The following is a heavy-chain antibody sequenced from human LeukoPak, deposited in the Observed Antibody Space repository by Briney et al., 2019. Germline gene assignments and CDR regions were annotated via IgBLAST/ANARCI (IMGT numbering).Heavy chain of an antibody. J-gene: IGHJ4*02. Sequence: PSETLSLTCTVSGGSMSPYHWGWIRRPPGKGLEWTGYIYYSGSTNYNPSPKSRVTISVDTSKNQFSLKLSSVTAAGTAIYYCARAVSGRFDYWGQGTLVTVSS. CDR3: ARAVSGRFDY. CDR2: IYYSGST. D-gene: IGHD6-19*01. V-gene: IGHV4-59*08. CDR1: GGSMSPYH.